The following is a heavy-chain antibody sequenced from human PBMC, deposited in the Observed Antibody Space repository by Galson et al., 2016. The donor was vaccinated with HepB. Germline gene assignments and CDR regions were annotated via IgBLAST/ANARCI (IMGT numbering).Heavy chain of an antibody. CDR2: ISAYNHNT. Sequence: SVKVSCKASGYTFTSYGISWVRQAPGQGLEWMGWISAYNHNTHYAQNLQDRVTLTTESSTSTAYMELRSLRSDDTAVYYCARSPSMSGYGYYDYWGPGTLVTVSS. V-gene: IGHV1-18*01. CDR1: GYTFTSYG. J-gene: IGHJ4*02. CDR3: ARSPSMSGYGYYDY. D-gene: IGHD2/OR15-2a*01.